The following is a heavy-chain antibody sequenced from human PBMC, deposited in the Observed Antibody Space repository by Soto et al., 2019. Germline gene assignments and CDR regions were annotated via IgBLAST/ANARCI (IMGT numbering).Heavy chain of an antibody. Sequence: QVQLVQSGAEVKKPGASVKVSCKASGYTFTSYVISWVRQAPGQGLEWMGWISAYNGNTNYAQKLQGRVTMTTDTSTSTAYMELRSLRSDDTAVYYCARVTKVVVVPAATPDYYYYMDVWGKGTTVTVSS. CDR1: GYTFTSYV. CDR3: ARVTKVVVVPAATPDYYYYMDV. CDR2: ISAYNGNT. V-gene: IGHV1-18*01. D-gene: IGHD2-2*01. J-gene: IGHJ6*03.